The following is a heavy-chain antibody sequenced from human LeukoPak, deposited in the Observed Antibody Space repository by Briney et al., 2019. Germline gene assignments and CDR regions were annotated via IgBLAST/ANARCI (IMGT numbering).Heavy chain of an antibody. CDR2: IYYSGST. CDR1: GGSISSSNW. Sequence: PSETLSLTCAVSGGSISSSNWWSWVRQPPGKGLEWIGYIYYSGSTNYNPSLKSRVTISVDTSKNQFSLKLSSVTAADTAVYYCARCGRGVPAKRAFDIWGQGTMVTVSS. D-gene: IGHD3-10*01. J-gene: IGHJ3*02. CDR3: ARCGRGVPAKRAFDI. V-gene: IGHV4-4*02.